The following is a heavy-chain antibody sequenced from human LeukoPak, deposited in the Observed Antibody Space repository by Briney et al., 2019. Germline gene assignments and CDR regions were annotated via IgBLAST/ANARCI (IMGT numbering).Heavy chain of an antibody. D-gene: IGHD5-12*01. CDR1: GGSISSYY. Sequence: SETLSLTCTVSGGSISSYYWSWIRQPPGKGLEWIGYIHYSGSTHYNPSLKSRVTISVDSSKNQVSLKLRSVTAADTAVYYCARTTEGYAGGPGYSYYYYMDVWGKGTTVTISS. CDR3: ARTTEGYAGGPGYSYYYYMDV. J-gene: IGHJ6*03. CDR2: IHYSGST. V-gene: IGHV4-59*01.